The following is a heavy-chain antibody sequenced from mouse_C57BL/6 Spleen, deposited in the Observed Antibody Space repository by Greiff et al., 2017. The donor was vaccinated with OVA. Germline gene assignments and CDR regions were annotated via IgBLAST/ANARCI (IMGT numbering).Heavy chain of an antibody. J-gene: IGHJ1*03. Sequence: QVQLKQPGAELVRPGSSVKLSCKASGYTFTSYWMHWVKQRPIQGLEWIGNIDPSDSETHYNQKFKDKATLTVDKSSSTAYMQLSSLTSEDSAVYYCARNPWDGYFDVWGTGTTVTVSS. CDR1: GYTFTSYW. CDR2: IDPSDSET. V-gene: IGHV1-52*01. CDR3: ARNPWDGYFDV. D-gene: IGHD4-1*01.